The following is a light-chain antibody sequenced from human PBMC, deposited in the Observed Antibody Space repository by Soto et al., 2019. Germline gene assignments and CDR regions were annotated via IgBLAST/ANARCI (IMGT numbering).Light chain of an antibody. CDR3: QHNNSTPPT. CDR1: QTIGTN. Sequence: DIQMTQSPSSLSASVGDRVTLTCRASQTIGTNLNWYQQKQGKAPQVLIYGASTLPSGVPSRFSGSGSGTDFTLTLSSLQPDDFPTYYCQHNNSTPPTFGHGTRVDIK. CDR2: GAS. V-gene: IGKV1-39*01. J-gene: IGKJ1*01.